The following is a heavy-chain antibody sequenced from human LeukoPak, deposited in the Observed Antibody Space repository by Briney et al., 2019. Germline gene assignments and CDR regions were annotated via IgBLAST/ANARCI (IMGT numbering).Heavy chain of an antibody. Sequence: GGSLRLSCAASGFTFDDYAMHWVRQAPGKGLEWVSGISWNSGSIGYADSVKGHFTISRDNAKNSLYLQMNSLRAEDTALYYCAKDNVPIVGATDNWFDPWGQGTLVTVSS. D-gene: IGHD1-26*01. CDR3: AKDNVPIVGATDNWFDP. CDR2: ISWNSGSI. V-gene: IGHV3-9*01. J-gene: IGHJ5*02. CDR1: GFTFDDYA.